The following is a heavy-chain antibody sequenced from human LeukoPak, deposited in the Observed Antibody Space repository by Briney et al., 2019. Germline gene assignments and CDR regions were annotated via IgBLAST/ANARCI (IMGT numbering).Heavy chain of an antibody. Sequence: SETLSLTCPDSGGSLNRYYWSLVRQPPGKGLEWIGYIYYSGSTNYNPSLKSRVTISVDTSKNQFSLKLSSVTAADTAVYYFGRLVTPRLQLSLRRMGACDICDRGTMVTVSS. D-gene: IGHD5-18*01. V-gene: IGHV4-59*08. CDR3: GRLVTPRLQLSLRRMGACDI. CDR2: IYYSGST. CDR1: GGSLNRYY. J-gene: IGHJ3*02.